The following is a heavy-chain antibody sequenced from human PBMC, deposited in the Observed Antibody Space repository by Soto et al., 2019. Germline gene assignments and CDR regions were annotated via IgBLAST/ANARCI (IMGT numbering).Heavy chain of an antibody. CDR1: GYSITIGYY. J-gene: IGHJ4*02. CDR3: ARGVNYYDSSGFYPRDY. CDR2: VYHSGRT. V-gene: IGHV4-38-2*01. D-gene: IGHD3-22*01. Sequence: PSETLSLTCAVSGYSITIGYYWGWVRRPPGKGLEWIGSVYHSGRTSYNPSLESRVTISVDTSKNQFSLRLSSVTAADTAVYYCARGVNYYDSSGFYPRDYWGQGILVTVSS.